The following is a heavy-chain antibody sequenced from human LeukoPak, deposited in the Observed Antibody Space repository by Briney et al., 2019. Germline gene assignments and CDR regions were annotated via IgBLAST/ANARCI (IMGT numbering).Heavy chain of an antibody. Sequence: ASVKVSCKASGGTFSSYAISWVRQAPGQGLEWMGGIIPIFGTANYAQKFQGRVTITTDESTSTAYMELSSLRSEDTAVYYCARSLWWYPEDAFDIWGQGTMVTGSS. CDR2: IIPIFGTA. CDR1: GGTFSSYA. V-gene: IGHV1-69*05. CDR3: ARSLWWYPEDAFDI. D-gene: IGHD4-23*01. J-gene: IGHJ3*02.